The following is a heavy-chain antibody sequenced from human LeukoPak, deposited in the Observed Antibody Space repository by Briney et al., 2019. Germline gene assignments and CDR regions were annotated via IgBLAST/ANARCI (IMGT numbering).Heavy chain of an antibody. CDR3: ARASWGWYPAPPQHPTAFDI. Sequence: SVKVSCKASGGTFSSYAISWVRQAPGQGLEWMGGIIPIFGTANYAQKFQGRVTITADESTSTAYTELSSLRSEDTAVYYCARASWGWYPAPPQHPTAFDIWGQGTMVTVSS. V-gene: IGHV1-69*13. J-gene: IGHJ3*02. CDR1: GGTFSSYA. CDR2: IIPIFGTA. D-gene: IGHD2-15*01.